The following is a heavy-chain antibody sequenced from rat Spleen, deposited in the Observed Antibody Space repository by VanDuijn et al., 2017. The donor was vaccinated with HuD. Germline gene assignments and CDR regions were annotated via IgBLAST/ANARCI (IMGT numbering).Heavy chain of an antibody. Sequence: EVQLVESGGGLVQPGRSLKLSCAASGFTFSNYGMHWIRQAPTKGLEWVASISPSGGSTYYRDSVKGRFTISRDNAKSTLYLQMNSLRSEDTATYYCTRDGGYDDGSYYPYVMDAWGQGASVTVSS. D-gene: IGHD1-12*02. J-gene: IGHJ4*01. V-gene: IGHV5-19*01. CDR3: TRDGGYDDGSYYPYVMDA. CDR2: ISPSGGST. CDR1: GFTFSNYG.